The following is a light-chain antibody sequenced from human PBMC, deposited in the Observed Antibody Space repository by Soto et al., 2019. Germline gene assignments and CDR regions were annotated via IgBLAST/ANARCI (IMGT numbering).Light chain of an antibody. V-gene: IGKV2-30*01. J-gene: IGKJ1*01. CDR3: MQGTHWPPA. CDR1: QSLVYSDETTY. Sequence: DVVMTQSPLSLPVTLGQPASISCRSSQSLVYSDETTYLYWFQQRPGQSPRRLIYKVSNRDSGVPDRFSGSGSGTDFTLKISRVEAEDVGVYYCMQGTHWPPAFGQGTKVDIK. CDR2: KVS.